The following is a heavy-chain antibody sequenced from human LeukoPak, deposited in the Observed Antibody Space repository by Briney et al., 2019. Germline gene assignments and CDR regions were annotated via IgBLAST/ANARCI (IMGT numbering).Heavy chain of an antibody. J-gene: IGHJ3*02. Sequence: GGSLRLSCAASGFTVSSNYMSWVRQAPGKGLEWVSVIYSGGSTYYADSVKGRFTISRDNSKNTLYLQMNSLRAEDTAVYYCARALGVDTAMGDAFDIWGQGTMVTVSS. D-gene: IGHD5-18*01. CDR1: GFTVSSNY. CDR2: IYSGGST. CDR3: ARALGVDTAMGDAFDI. V-gene: IGHV3-53*01.